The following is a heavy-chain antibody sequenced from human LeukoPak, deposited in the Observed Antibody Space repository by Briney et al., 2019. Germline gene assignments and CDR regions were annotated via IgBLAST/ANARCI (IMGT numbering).Heavy chain of an antibody. CDR3: ARRYFDL. V-gene: IGHV3-66*01. D-gene: IGHD2-15*01. Sequence: GGSLRLSCAASGFTVSSNYMSWVRQAPGKGLEWVSVIYSGGSTYYADSVKGRFTISRDNAKNSLYLQMNSLRGDDTALYYCARRYFDLWGRGTLVTVSS. CDR1: GFTVSSNY. CDR2: IYSGGST. J-gene: IGHJ2*01.